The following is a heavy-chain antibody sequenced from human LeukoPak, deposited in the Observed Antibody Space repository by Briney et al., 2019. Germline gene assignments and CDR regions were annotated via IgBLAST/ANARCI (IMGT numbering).Heavy chain of an antibody. Sequence: GGSLRLSCAASGFTFSSYAMSWVRQAPGKGLEWVSAISGSGGSTYYADSVKGRFTISRDNSKNTLYLQMNSLRAEDTAVYYCAEAGDPWFGIHYFDYWGQGALVTVSS. CDR1: GFTFSSYA. D-gene: IGHD3-10*01. CDR2: ISGSGGST. V-gene: IGHV3-23*01. CDR3: AEAGDPWFGIHYFDY. J-gene: IGHJ4*02.